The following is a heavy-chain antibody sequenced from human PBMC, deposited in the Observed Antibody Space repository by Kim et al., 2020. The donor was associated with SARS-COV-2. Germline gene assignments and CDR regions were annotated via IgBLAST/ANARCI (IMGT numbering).Heavy chain of an antibody. CDR3: ARGEYSDSGSTLSLDP. CDR1: GFTFSDYY. CDR2: ISSSSSYT. D-gene: IGHD3-10*01. Sequence: GGSLRLSCAASGFTFSDYYMSWIRQAPGKGLEWVSYISSSSSYTNYADSVKGRFTISRDNAKNSLYLQMNSLRAEDTAVYYCARGEYSDSGSTLSLDPWGQGTLVTVSS. V-gene: IGHV3-11*06. J-gene: IGHJ5*02.